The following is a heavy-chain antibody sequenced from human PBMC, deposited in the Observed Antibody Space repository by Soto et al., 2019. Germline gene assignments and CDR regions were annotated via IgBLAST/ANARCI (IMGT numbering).Heavy chain of an antibody. CDR2: ISSSGGSGGST. V-gene: IGHV3-23*01. CDR3: AKDWRMDV. J-gene: IGHJ6*02. Sequence: EVQLLESGGGLVQPGGSLRLSCAASGFIFSSYAMNWVRQAPGKGLEWVSDISSSGGSGGSTHYADSVKGRFTISRDNSKNTLYLQMKRLRAEDTAVYYCAKDWRMDVWGQGTTVTVSS. CDR1: GFIFSSYA.